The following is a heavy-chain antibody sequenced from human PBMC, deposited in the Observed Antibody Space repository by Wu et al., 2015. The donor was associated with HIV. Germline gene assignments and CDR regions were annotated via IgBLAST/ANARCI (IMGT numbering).Heavy chain of an antibody. CDR2: INPNSGGT. CDR3: ARDLSENYYGSGRGSHWFDP. V-gene: IGHV1-2*02. J-gene: IGHJ5*02. CDR1: DTSSPAP. Sequence: VQLVQVWGLRWKKPGAVSEGLLARPLDTSSPAPICTGVRQAPGQGLEWMGWINPNSGGTNYAQKFQGSVTMTRDTSISTAYMELSRLRSDDTAVYYCARDLSENYYGSGRGSHWFDPWGQGTLVTVSS. D-gene: IGHD3-10*01.